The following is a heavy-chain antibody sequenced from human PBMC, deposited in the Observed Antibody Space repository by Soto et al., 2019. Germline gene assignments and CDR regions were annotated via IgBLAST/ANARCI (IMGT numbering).Heavy chain of an antibody. CDR1: GYTFTGYY. D-gene: IGHD1-1*01. J-gene: IGHJ3*02. CDR2: INPNSGGT. V-gene: IGHV1-2*02. Sequence: VKVSCKASGYTFTGYYMHWGRQAPGEGLEWMGWINPNSGGTNYAQKFQGRVTMTRDTSISTAYMELRRLRSDDTAVYYCARGTEYNWNDDAFDIWGQGTMVT. CDR3: ARGTEYNWNDDAFDI.